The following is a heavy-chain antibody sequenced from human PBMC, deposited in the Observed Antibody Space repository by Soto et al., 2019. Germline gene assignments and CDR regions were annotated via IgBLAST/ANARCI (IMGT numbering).Heavy chain of an antibody. CDR2: INPNSGGT. V-gene: IGHV1-2*04. J-gene: IGHJ1*01. CDR3: ARGGRGYCSGGSCYAEYFQH. CDR1: GYTFTGYY. D-gene: IGHD2-15*01. Sequence: ASVKVSCKASGYTFTGYYMHWVRQVPGQGLEWMGWINPNSGGTNYAQKFQGWVTMTRDTSISTAYMELSRLRSDDTAVYYCARGGRGYCSGGSCYAEYFQHWGQGTLVTVSS.